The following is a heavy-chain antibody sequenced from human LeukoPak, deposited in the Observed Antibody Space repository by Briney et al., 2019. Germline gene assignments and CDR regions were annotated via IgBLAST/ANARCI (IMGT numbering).Heavy chain of an antibody. CDR3: ARAEYYYGSGSPPPHPGFDY. CDR1: GFTFSSYE. V-gene: IGHV3-48*03. CDR2: ISSSGSTI. D-gene: IGHD3-10*01. J-gene: IGHJ4*02. Sequence: GGSLRLSCAASGFTFSSYEMNWVRQAPGKGLEWVSYISSSGSTIYYADSVKGRFTISRDNAKNSLYLQMNSLRAEDTAVYYCARAEYYYGSGSPPPHPGFDYWGQGTLVTVSS.